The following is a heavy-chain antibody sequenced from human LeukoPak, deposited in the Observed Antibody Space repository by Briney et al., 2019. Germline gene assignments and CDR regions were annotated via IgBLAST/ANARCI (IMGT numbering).Heavy chain of an antibody. V-gene: IGHV3-30*18. CDR1: GFTFSSYG. J-gene: IGHJ4*02. CDR2: ISYDGSNK. D-gene: IGHD6-19*01. Sequence: QPGGSLRLSCAASGFTFSSYGVHWVRQAPGKGLEWVAVISYDGSNKYYADSVKGRFTISRDNSKNTLYLQMNSLRAEDTAVYYCAKDNSGPVDYWGQGTLVTVSS. CDR3: AKDNSGPVDY.